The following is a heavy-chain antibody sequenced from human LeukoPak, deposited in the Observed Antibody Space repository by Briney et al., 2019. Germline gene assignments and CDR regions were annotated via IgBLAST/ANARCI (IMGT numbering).Heavy chain of an antibody. D-gene: IGHD3-10*01. J-gene: IGHJ5*02. CDR2: IYYSGST. CDR3: ARDGTMVRAPFDP. V-gene: IGHV4-30-4*01. CDR1: GGSISSGDYY. Sequence: SQTLSLTCTVSGGSISSGDYYWSWIRQPPGKGLEWIGYIYYSGSTYYTPSLKSRVTISVDTSKNQFSLKLSSVTAADTAVYYCARDGTMVRAPFDPWGQGTLVTVSS.